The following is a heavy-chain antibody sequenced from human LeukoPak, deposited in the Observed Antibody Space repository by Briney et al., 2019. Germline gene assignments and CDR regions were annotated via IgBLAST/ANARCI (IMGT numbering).Heavy chain of an antibody. CDR2: IKSKTDGGTT. Sequence: GRSLRLSCAASGFTFSTFNMHWVRQAPGKGLEWVGRIKSKTDGGTTDYGAPVKGRFTISRDESKNTLYLQMNSLKADDTAVYYCTTGGYAQHSWGQGTLVTVSS. D-gene: IGHD5-18*01. J-gene: IGHJ4*02. CDR3: TTGGYAQHS. V-gene: IGHV3-15*01. CDR1: GFTFSTFN.